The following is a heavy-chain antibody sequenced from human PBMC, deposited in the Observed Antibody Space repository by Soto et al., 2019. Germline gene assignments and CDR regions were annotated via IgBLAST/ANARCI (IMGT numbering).Heavy chain of an antibody. D-gene: IGHD2-2*02. CDR1: GFTLGDAW. CDR3: TTYTISRKYDY. CDR2: IKSNSDGGTT. V-gene: IGHV3-15*01. Sequence: EVQLVESGGGLVKPGESLRLSCAASGFTLGDAWMSWVRQAPGKGLEWVGRIKSNSDGGTTDYAAPVKGRFTISRDDSKNTMYLQMNTLKTEDTAVYYCTTYTISRKYDYWGQGTLVTVSS. J-gene: IGHJ4*02.